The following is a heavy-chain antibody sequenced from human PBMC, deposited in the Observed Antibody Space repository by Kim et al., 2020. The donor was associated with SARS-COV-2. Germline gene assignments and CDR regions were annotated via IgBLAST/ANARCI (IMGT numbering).Heavy chain of an antibody. CDR3: ARRPGLPRRVVPAAFDL. CDR2: IYPGDSDT. D-gene: IGHD2-2*01. Sequence: GESLKISCKGSGYSFTSYWIGWVRQMPGKGLEWMGIIYPGDSDTRNSPSFQGQVTISADKSISTAYLQWSSLKASDTAMYYCARRPGLPRRVVPAAFDLWGRGTLVTVSS. CDR1: GYSFTSYW. J-gene: IGHJ2*01. V-gene: IGHV5-51*01.